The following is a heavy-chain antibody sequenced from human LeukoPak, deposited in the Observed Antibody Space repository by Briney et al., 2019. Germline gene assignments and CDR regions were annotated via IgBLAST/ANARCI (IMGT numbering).Heavy chain of an antibody. J-gene: IGHJ4*02. CDR2: INSDGRST. Sequence: GGSLRLSCAASGFTFSSYWMHWVRQAPGKGLVWVSRINSDGRSTSYADPAKGRFTISRDNAKNTLYLQMNSLRAEAKAVYYCVRDVWGDRDSYFGCWGQGTLVTVSS. CDR1: GFTFSSYW. V-gene: IGHV3-74*01. CDR3: VRDVWGDRDSYFGC. D-gene: IGHD2-21*01.